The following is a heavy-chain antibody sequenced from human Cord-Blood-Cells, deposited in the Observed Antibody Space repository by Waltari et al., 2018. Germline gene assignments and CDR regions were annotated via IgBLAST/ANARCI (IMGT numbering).Heavy chain of an antibody. CDR1: GGSISSYY. D-gene: IGHD5-12*01. J-gene: IGHJ3*02. CDR3: ARASGRGYSGYKDAFDI. CDR2: IYYSGST. V-gene: IGHV4-59*01. Sequence: QVQLQESGPGLVKPSETLSLTCTVSGGSISSYYWSWIRQPPGKGLEWIGYIYYSGSTNSNPSLKSRVTISGDTSRNQFSLKLSSVTAADTAVYYCARASGRGYSGYKDAFDIWGQGTMVTVSS.